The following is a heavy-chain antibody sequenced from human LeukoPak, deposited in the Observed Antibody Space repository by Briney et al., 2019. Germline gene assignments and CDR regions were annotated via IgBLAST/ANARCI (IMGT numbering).Heavy chain of an antibody. D-gene: IGHD3-16*01. Sequence: ASVSVSCKVSGDTLTDLSIHWVRLPPGKGLEWMGGFDPEDGEAIYAQKFQGRVTMTEDTSTDTAFMELTSLTYEDTAVYYCATGGGLLDFWGQGTQVTVYS. V-gene: IGHV1-24*01. CDR3: ATGGGLLDF. CDR1: GDTLTDLS. J-gene: IGHJ4*02. CDR2: FDPEDGEA.